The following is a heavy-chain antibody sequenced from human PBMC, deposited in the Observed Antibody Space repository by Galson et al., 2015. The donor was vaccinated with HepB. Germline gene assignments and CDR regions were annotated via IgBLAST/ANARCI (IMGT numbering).Heavy chain of an antibody. CDR1: EFTFSRYA. Sequence: SLRLSCASSEFTFSRYAVSWVRQAPGKGLEWVSGISGSGDNTYYVVTVKGRFTISRDNSKNTVYLQMNSLGAEDTAIYYCAKNDNGPYRSRGQGTLVTVSS. CDR2: ISGSGDNT. D-gene: IGHD2-8*01. J-gene: IGHJ4*02. CDR3: AKNDNGPYRS. V-gene: IGHV3-23*01.